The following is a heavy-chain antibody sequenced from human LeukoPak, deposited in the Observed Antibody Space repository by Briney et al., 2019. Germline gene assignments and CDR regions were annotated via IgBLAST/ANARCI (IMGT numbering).Heavy chain of an antibody. J-gene: IGHJ4*02. Sequence: SGTLSLTCAVSGGSISSSNWWSWVRQPPGKGLEWIGEIYHSGSTNYNPSLKSRVTISVDTSKNQFSLKLSSVTATDTAVYYCAKYGYSYGPYYFDYWGQGTLVTVSS. V-gene: IGHV4-4*02. CDR2: IYHSGST. CDR3: AKYGYSYGPYYFDY. D-gene: IGHD5-18*01. CDR1: GGSISSSNW.